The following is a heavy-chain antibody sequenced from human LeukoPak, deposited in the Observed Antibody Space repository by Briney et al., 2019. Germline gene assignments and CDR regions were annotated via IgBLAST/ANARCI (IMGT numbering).Heavy chain of an antibody. D-gene: IGHD3-22*01. V-gene: IGHV1-18*01. Sequence: ASVKVSCKASGYTFTSYGISWVRQAPGQGLEWMGWISAYNGNTNYAQKLQGRVTMTTDTSTSTAYMELWSLRSDDTAVYYCARPQGYYYDSSGFDYWGQGTLVTVSS. CDR2: ISAYNGNT. CDR3: ARPQGYYYDSSGFDY. CDR1: GYTFTSYG. J-gene: IGHJ4*02.